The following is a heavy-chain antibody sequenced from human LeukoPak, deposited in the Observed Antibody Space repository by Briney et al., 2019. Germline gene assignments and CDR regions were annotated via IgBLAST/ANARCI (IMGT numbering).Heavy chain of an antibody. D-gene: IGHD4-17*01. CDR1: GYTFTSHD. CDR2: MSPNSGDT. J-gene: IGHJ4*02. Sequence: ASVKVSCKASGYTFTSHDINWVRQATGQGLEWMGWMSPNSGDTGYAQKFQGRVTITRDTSACTAYMELSSLRSEDTAVYYCARDKTYYGDYYFDYWGQGTLVTVSS. V-gene: IGHV1-8*01. CDR3: ARDKTYYGDYYFDY.